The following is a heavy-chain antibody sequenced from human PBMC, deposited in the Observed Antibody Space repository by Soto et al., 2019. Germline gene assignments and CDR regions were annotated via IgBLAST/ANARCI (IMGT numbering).Heavy chain of an antibody. CDR3: AKAPGRTTVTTLLDY. J-gene: IGHJ4*02. CDR2: ISWSSGSI. Sequence: PGGPLRLSCAASGFTFDDYAMHWVRQAPGKGLEWVSGISWSSGSIGYADSVKGRFTISRDNAKNSLYLQMNSLRAEDTALYYCAKAPGRTTVTTLLDYWGQGTLVTVSS. CDR1: GFTFDDYA. V-gene: IGHV3-9*01. D-gene: IGHD4-4*01.